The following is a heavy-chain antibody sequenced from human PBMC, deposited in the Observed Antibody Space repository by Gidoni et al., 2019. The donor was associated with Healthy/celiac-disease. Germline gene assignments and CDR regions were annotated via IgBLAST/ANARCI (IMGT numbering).Heavy chain of an antibody. J-gene: IGHJ5*02. Sequence: QVQLVESGGGVVQPGRSLRLSCAASGFTFSRYGMHWFSQAPGKGLEWVAVISYDGSNKYYADSVKGRFTISRDNSKNTLYLQMNSLRAEDTAVYYCAKGRPYCSSTSCYGWFDPWGQGTLVTVS. CDR3: AKGRPYCSSTSCYGWFDP. CDR2: ISYDGSNK. CDR1: GFTFSRYG. D-gene: IGHD2-2*01. V-gene: IGHV3-30*18.